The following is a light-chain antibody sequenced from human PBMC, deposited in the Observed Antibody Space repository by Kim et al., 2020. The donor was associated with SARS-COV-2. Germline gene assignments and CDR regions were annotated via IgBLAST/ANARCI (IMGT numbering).Light chain of an antibody. J-gene: IGKJ4*01. CDR3: QQYGSSHT. CDR2: GAS. Sequence: LAPGERATLSCRASQSVSSSYLAWYQQKPGQAPRLLIYGASSRATGIPDRFSGSGSGTDFTLTISRLEPEDFAVYYCQQYGSSHTFGGGTKVDIK. V-gene: IGKV3-20*01. CDR1: QSVSSSY.